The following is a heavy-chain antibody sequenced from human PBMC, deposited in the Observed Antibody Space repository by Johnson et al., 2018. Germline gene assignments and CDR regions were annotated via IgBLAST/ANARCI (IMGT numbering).Heavy chain of an antibody. CDR2: IRSKTYGGAT. J-gene: IGHJ4*02. CDR1: GFTFSSYS. Sequence: EVQLVETGGGLVQPGGSLRLSCAASGFTFSSYSMSWFRQAPGKGLEWVSFIRSKTYGGATEYAGSVKDRFTISREDSKNTVYLQMDNLQSEDTDMYYCGRGRGAIGYWGQGTLVTVSS. D-gene: IGHD2-2*02. CDR3: GRGRGAIGY. V-gene: IGHV3-49*03.